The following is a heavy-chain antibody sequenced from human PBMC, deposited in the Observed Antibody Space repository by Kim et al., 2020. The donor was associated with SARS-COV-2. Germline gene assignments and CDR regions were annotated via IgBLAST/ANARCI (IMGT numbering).Heavy chain of an antibody. CDR2: ISASAGST. V-gene: IGHV3-23*01. Sequence: GGSLRLSCAASGFTFNNYAMSWVRQAPGKGLEWVSGISASAGSTYYADSVKGRFTISRDNSKNTLYLQMNSLRAEDTAVYYCARSSDSSGFYYWFPTYWGQGTLVTFSS. CDR3: ARSSDSSGFYYWFPTY. J-gene: IGHJ4*02. CDR1: GFTFNNYA. D-gene: IGHD3-22*01.